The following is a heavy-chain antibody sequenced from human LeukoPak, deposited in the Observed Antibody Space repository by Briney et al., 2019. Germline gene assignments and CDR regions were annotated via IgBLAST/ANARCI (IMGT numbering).Heavy chain of an antibody. CDR2: IIPIFGTA. V-gene: IGHV1-69*05. J-gene: IGHJ3*02. CDR3: ARDRHEAAARPRGHDAFDI. CDR1: GGTFSSYA. D-gene: IGHD6-6*01. Sequence: SVKVSCKASGGTFSSYAISWVRQAPGQGLEWMEGIIPIFGTANYAQKFQGRVTITTDESTSTAYMELSSLRSEDTAVYYCARDRHEAAARPRGHDAFDIWGQGTMVTVSS.